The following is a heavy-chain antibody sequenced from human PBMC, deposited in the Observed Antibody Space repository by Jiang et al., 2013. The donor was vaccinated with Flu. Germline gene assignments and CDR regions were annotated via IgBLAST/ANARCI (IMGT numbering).Heavy chain of an antibody. Sequence: RLSCAASGFTFSSYAMHWVRQAPGKGLEWVAVISYDGSNKYYADSVKGRFTISRDNSKNTLYLQMNSLRAEDTAVYYCARDLAAADYYYYGMDVWGQGTTVTVSS. CDR2: ISYDGSNK. J-gene: IGHJ6*02. V-gene: IGHV3-30*04. CDR1: GFTFSSYA. CDR3: ARDLAAADYYYYGMDV. D-gene: IGHD6-13*01.